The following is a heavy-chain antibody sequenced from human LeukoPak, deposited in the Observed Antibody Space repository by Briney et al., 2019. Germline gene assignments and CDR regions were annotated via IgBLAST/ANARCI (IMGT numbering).Heavy chain of an antibody. J-gene: IGHJ4*02. D-gene: IGHD5-12*01. V-gene: IGHV1-2*02. CDR2: INPNSGGT. CDR3: ARGGRVDIDFDY. Sequence: EASVKVSCKASGYTFTGYYMYWVRQAPGQGLEWMGWINPNSGGTNYAQKFQGRVTITRNTSISTAYMELSSLRSEDTAVYYCARGGRVDIDFDYWGQGTLVTVSS. CDR1: GYTFTGYY.